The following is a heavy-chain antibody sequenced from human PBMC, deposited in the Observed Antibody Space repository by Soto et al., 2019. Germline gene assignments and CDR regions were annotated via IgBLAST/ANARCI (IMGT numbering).Heavy chain of an antibody. CDR2: IYYSGST. Sequence: QVQLQESGPGLVKPSQTLSLTCTVSGGSISSGGYYWSWIRQHPGKGLEWIGYIYYSGSTYYNPSLKSRVTLSVDTSKNQSSRNLSSVTAADTAVYYCARVSLTRIFGVVYYAFDIWGQGTMVTVSS. CDR1: GGSISSGGYY. CDR3: ARVSLTRIFGVVYYAFDI. D-gene: IGHD3-3*01. V-gene: IGHV4-31*03. J-gene: IGHJ3*02.